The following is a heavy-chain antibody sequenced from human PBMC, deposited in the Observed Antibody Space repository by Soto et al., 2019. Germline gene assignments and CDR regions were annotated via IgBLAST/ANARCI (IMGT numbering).Heavy chain of an antibody. Sequence: EVQLLESGGGLVQPGGSLRLSCAASGFTFSSYAMSWVRQAPGKGLEWVSAISGSGGNTYYAASVKGRFTISRDNSKNTLYLQMNSLRAEDTAVYYCAKSPISYGDRFDYWGQGTLVTVSS. V-gene: IGHV3-23*01. CDR1: GFTFSSYA. CDR3: AKSPISYGDRFDY. CDR2: ISGSGGNT. J-gene: IGHJ4*02. D-gene: IGHD4-17*01.